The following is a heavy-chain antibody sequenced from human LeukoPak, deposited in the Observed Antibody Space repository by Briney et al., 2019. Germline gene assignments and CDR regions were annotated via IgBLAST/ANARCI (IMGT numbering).Heavy chain of an antibody. Sequence: PGGSLRLSCAASGFTFSSYAMSWVRQAPGKGLEWVSAISGSGGSTNYADSVKGRFTISRDNSKNTLYLQMNSLRAEDTAVYYCAKDVRRSFYYFDYWGQGTLVTVSS. J-gene: IGHJ4*02. CDR1: GFTFSSYA. CDR3: AKDVRRSFYYFDY. D-gene: IGHD2/OR15-2a*01. V-gene: IGHV3-23*01. CDR2: ISGSGGST.